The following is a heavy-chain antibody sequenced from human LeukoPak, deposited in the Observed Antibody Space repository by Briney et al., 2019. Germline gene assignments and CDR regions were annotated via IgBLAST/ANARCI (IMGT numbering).Heavy chain of an antibody. D-gene: IGHD4-11*01. V-gene: IGHV4-39*01. CDR2: IYYSGST. CDR1: GGSISSSSYY. J-gene: IGHJ4*02. Sequence: SETLSLTCTVSGGSISSSSYYWGWLRQPPGKGLEWIGSIYYSGSTYYNPSLKSRVTISVDTSKNQFSLKLSSVTAADTAVYYCARRNSNYVAYYFDYWGQGTLVTVSS. CDR3: ARRNSNYVAYYFDY.